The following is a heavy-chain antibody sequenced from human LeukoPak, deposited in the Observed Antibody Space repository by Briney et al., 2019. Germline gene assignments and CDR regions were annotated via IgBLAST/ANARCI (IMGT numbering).Heavy chain of an antibody. CDR3: ARGRPRRFDP. Sequence: PSETLSLTCAVYGGSFSGYYWSWIRQPPGKGLEWIGEINHSGSTNYNPSLKSRVTISVDTSKNQFSLKLSSVTAADTAVYYCARGRPRRFDPWGQGTLVTVSS. CDR1: GGSFSGYY. J-gene: IGHJ5*02. V-gene: IGHV4-34*01. CDR2: INHSGST.